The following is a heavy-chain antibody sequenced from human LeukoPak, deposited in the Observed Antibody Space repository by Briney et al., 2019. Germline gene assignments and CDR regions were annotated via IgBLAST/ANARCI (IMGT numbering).Heavy chain of an antibody. Sequence: QPGGSLRLSCAAPGFTFSSYVMSRVPQGPGKGLELVSTLSGNGGISYYVDSMKVRLTMARAIFKNTLVLQMNSLRVEGTSVCDCAKDPVYGSGQSHPSDYWGQGTLVTVSS. CDR1: GFTFSSYV. CDR2: LSGNGGIS. CDR3: AKDPVYGSGQSHPSDY. J-gene: IGHJ4*02. V-gene: IGHV3-23*01. D-gene: IGHD3-3*01.